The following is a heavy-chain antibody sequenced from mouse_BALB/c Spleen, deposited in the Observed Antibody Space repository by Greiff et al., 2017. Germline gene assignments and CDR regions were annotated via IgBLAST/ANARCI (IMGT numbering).Heavy chain of an antibody. CDR3: ARSGYYYGSSHYFDY. D-gene: IGHD1-1*01. CDR1: GYTFTSYW. Sequence: QVQLKESGAELARPGASVKLSCKASGYTFTSYWMQWVKQRPGQGLEWIGAIYPGDGDTRYTQKFKGKATLTADKSSSTAYMQLSSLASEDSAVYYCARSGYYYGSSHYFDYWGQGTTLTVSS. CDR2: IYPGDGDT. J-gene: IGHJ2*01. V-gene: IGHV1-87*01.